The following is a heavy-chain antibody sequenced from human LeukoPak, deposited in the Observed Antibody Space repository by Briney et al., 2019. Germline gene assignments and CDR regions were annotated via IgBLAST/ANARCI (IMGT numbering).Heavy chain of an antibody. CDR3: ARLHTYYDILTGYYSGGWFDP. Sequence: SETLSLTCTVSDGSISSSLYYWGWIRQPPGKGLEWIGIIYYSGSTYYNPSLKSRVTISVDTSKNQFSLKLSSVTAADTAVYYCARLHTYYDILTGYYSGGWFDPWGQGTLVTVSS. J-gene: IGHJ5*02. V-gene: IGHV4-39*01. CDR1: DGSISSSLYY. D-gene: IGHD3-9*01. CDR2: IYYSGST.